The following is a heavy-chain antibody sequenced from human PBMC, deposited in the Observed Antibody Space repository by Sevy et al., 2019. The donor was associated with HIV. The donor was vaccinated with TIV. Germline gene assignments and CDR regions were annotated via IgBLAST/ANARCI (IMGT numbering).Heavy chain of an antibody. Sequence: GGSLRLSCAASGFTFSSYGMHWVRQAPGKGLEWVAVIWYDGSNKYYADSVKGRFTISRDNSKNTLYLQMNSLRAEDTAGYYCARDGGPYGGSSSWLRSEAYLYYFDYWGQGTLVTVSS. J-gene: IGHJ4*02. V-gene: IGHV3-33*01. CDR2: IWYDGSNK. D-gene: IGHD6-13*01. CDR1: GFTFSSYG. CDR3: ARDGGPYGGSSSWLRSEAYLYYFDY.